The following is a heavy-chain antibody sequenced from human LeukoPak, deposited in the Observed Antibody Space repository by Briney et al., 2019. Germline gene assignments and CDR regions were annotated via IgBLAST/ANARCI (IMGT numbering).Heavy chain of an antibody. CDR2: IIPIFGTA. D-gene: IGHD3-3*01. J-gene: IGHJ3*02. CDR1: GGTFSSYA. V-gene: IGHV1-69*01. CDR3: ARGPGGVLEWLFYAFDI. Sequence: AASVKVSCKASGGTFSSYAISWVRQAPGQGLEWMGGIIPIFGTANYAQKFRGRVTITADESTSTAYMELSSLRSEDTAVYYCARGPGGVLEWLFYAFDIWGQGTMVTVSS.